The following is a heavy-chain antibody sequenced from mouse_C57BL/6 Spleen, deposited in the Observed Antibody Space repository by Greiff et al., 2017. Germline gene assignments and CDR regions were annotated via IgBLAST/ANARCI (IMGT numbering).Heavy chain of an antibody. CDR2: ISYDGSN. V-gene: IGHV3-6*01. CDR3: ASYYYGSSPYAMDY. Sequence: DVKLQESGPGLVKPSQSLSLTCSVTGYSITSGYYWNWIRQFPGNKLEWMGYISYDGSNNYNPSLKNRISITRDTSKNQFFLKLNSVTTEDTATYYCASYYYGSSPYAMDYWGQGTSVTVSS. J-gene: IGHJ4*01. CDR1: GYSITSGYY. D-gene: IGHD1-1*01.